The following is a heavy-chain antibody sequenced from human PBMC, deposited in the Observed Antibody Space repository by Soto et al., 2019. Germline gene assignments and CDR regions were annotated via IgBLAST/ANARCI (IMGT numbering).Heavy chain of an antibody. V-gene: IGHV1-18*01. Sequence: ASVKVSCKASGYTFTSYGISWVRQAPGQGLEWMGWISAYNGNTNYAQKLQGRVTMTTDTSTSTAYMELRSLRSDDTAVYCCARNTCQLLWSSMDVWGQGTTVTVSS. CDR3: ARNTCQLLWSSMDV. J-gene: IGHJ6*02. CDR2: ISAYNGNT. D-gene: IGHD2-2*01. CDR1: GYTFTSYG.